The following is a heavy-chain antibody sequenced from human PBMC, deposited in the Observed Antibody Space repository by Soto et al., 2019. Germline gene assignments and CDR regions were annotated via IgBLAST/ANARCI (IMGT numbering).Heavy chain of an antibody. J-gene: IGHJ4*02. CDR3: AREGDYGGNGYAFDY. V-gene: IGHV1-18*01. CDR2: ISAYNGNT. CDR1: GYTFTSYG. Sequence: WASVKVSCKASGYTFTSYGISWVRQAPGQGLEWMGWISAYNGNTNYAQKLQGRVTMTTDTSTSTAYMELRSLRSDDTAVYYCAREGDYGGNGYAFDYWGQGTLVTVSS. D-gene: IGHD4-17*01.